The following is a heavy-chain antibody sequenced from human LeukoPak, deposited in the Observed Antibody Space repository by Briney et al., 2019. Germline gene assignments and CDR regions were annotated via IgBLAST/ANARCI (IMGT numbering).Heavy chain of an antibody. D-gene: IGHD1-26*01. CDR3: ARDRRYSGSFYVRWGQFFDY. CDR1: GFTFSSYS. Sequence: PGGSLRLSCAVSGFTFSSYSMNWVRQAPGKGLEWVSSISSSSSYIYYADSVRGRFTISRDNAKNSLYLQMNSVRAEDTAVYYCARDRRYSGSFYVRWGQFFDYWGQGTMVTVSS. J-gene: IGHJ4*02. V-gene: IGHV3-21*01. CDR2: ISSSSSYI.